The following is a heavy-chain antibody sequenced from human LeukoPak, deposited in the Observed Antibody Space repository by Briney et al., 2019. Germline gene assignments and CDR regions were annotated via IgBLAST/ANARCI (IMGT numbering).Heavy chain of an antibody. CDR1: GGTFSSYA. CDR3: ARKGELESFDY. V-gene: IGHV1-69*13. D-gene: IGHD1-1*01. CDR2: IIPIFGTT. J-gene: IGHJ4*02. Sequence: ASVKVSCKASGGTFSSYAISWVRQAPGQGLEWMGGIIPIFGTTNYAQKFQGRVTITADESTSTAYMELSSLRSEDTAVYYCARKGELESFDYWGQGTLVTVSS.